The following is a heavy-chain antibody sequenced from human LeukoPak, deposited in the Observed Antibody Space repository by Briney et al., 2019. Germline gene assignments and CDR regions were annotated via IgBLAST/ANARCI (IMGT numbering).Heavy chain of an antibody. V-gene: IGHV3-9*01. CDR1: GFTFDDYA. Sequence: PGRSLRLSCAASGFTFDDYAMHWVRQAPGKGLEWVPGISWNSGSTGYADSVKGRFTISRDNAKNSLYLQMNSLRAEDTALYYCAKDIFTMVRGVVDYWGQGTLVTVSS. J-gene: IGHJ4*02. D-gene: IGHD3-10*01. CDR2: ISWNSGST. CDR3: AKDIFTMVRGVVDY.